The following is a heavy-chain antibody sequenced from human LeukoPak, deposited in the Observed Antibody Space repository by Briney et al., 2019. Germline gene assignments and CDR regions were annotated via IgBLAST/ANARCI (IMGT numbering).Heavy chain of an antibody. CDR3: ARDLGYYGSGSYFDY. CDR2: NNYSGST. CDR1: RGSIRSGDYY. J-gene: IGHJ4*02. D-gene: IGHD3-10*01. Sequence: TLCLTCTASRGSIRSGDYYWSSLLQPPTKGAERVGHNNYSGSTYDNPALHSRVTIKVNTSKNQFSLKLSSVTASDTAVYYSARDLGYYGSGSYFDYWGQGTLVTVSS. V-gene: IGHV4-30-4*01.